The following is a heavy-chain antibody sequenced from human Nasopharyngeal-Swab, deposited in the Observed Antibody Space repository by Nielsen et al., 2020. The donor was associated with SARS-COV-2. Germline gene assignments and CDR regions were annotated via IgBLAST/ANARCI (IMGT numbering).Heavy chain of an antibody. CDR3: VRYSSSWKRDDAFDI. CDR2: IYYSGST. Sequence: SETLSLTCTVSGGSISSYYWSWIRQPPGKGLEWIGYIYYSGSTNYNPSLKSRVTISVDTSKNQFSLKLSSVTAADTAVYYCVRYSSSWKRDDAFDIWGQGTMVTVSS. CDR1: GGSISSYY. J-gene: IGHJ3*02. V-gene: IGHV4-59*08. D-gene: IGHD6-13*01.